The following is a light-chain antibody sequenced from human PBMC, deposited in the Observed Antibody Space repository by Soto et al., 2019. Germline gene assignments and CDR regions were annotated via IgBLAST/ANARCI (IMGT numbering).Light chain of an antibody. CDR3: SSCTSSTTLV. Sequence: QSALTQPASVSGSPGQSITISCTGSSTDVGGYDYVSWCQQHPGKTPKLIIFEVNNRPSGISSRFSGSKSGNTASLTIFGLQAEDEADYYCSSCTSSTTLVFGTGTKVTVL. CDR2: EVN. J-gene: IGLJ1*01. V-gene: IGLV2-14*01. CDR1: STDVGGYDY.